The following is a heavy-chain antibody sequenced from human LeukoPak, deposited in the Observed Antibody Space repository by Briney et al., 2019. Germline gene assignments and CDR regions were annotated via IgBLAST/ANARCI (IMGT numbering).Heavy chain of an antibody. CDR1: GFTFTSYG. D-gene: IGHD6-13*01. V-gene: IGHV1-18*01. J-gene: IGHJ4*02. CDR2: ISAYNGNT. Sequence: ASVKVSCEASGFTFTSYGFSWVRQAPGRGLEWMGWISAYNGNTNYAQKLQGRVTMNTDTSTSTAYMELRSLISDDTAIYSCARVSSSLYYFDYWGQGTLVTVPS. CDR3: ARVSSSLYYFDY.